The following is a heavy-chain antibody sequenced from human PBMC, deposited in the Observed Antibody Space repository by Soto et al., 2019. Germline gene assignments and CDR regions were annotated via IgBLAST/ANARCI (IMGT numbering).Heavy chain of an antibody. CDR1: GGTFGSYA. CDR3: ARSQGSSTSLEIYYYYYYGMDV. D-gene: IGHD2-2*01. J-gene: IGHJ6*02. Sequence: QVQLVQSGAEVKKPGSSVKVSCKASGGTFGSYAISWVRQAPRQGLEWMGGIIPITGTANYAQKFQGRVTIAADESTSTAYMELSSLRSEDTALYYCARSQGSSTSLEIYYYYYYGMDVWGQWTTVTVSS. V-gene: IGHV1-69*01. CDR2: IIPITGTA.